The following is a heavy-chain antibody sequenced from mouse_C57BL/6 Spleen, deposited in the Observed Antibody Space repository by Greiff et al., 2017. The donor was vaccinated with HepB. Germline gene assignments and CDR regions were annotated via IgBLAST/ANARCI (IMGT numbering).Heavy chain of an antibody. CDR2: INPNNGGT. D-gene: IGHD3-2*02. V-gene: IGHV1-22*01. CDR3: ARDSGLHYYAMDY. Sequence: VQLQQSGPELVKPGASVKMSCKASGYTFTDYNMHWVKQSHGKSLEWIGYINPNNGGTSYNQKFKGKATLTVNKSSSTAYMELRSLTSEDSAVYYCARDSGLHYYAMDYWGQGTSVTVSS. J-gene: IGHJ4*01. CDR1: GYTFTDYN.